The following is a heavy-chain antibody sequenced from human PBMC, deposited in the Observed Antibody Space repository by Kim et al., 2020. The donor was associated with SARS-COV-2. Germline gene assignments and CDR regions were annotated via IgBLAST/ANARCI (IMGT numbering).Heavy chain of an antibody. J-gene: IGHJ4*02. V-gene: IGHV4-39*01. D-gene: IGHD3-10*01. Sequence: YYNLSLKSRLTISVDTSNNYCSLNLSSVRAADTAVYYCARQKGRFLWAFDYWGQGTLVTVSS. CDR3: ARQKGRFLWAFDY.